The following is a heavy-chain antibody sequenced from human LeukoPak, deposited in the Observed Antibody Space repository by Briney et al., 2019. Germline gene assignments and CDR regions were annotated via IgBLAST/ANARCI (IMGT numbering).Heavy chain of an antibody. Sequence: PGRSLRLSCAASGFTFSSYGMHWVRQAPGKGLEWVALISYDGSDKYYADSVKGRFTISRDNAKNTLYLEMNSLRVEDTAVYYCARDWYHAIDYWGQGTLVTVSS. CDR1: GFTFSSYG. CDR2: ISYDGSDK. CDR3: ARDWYHAIDY. D-gene: IGHD2-2*01. J-gene: IGHJ4*02. V-gene: IGHV3-30*03.